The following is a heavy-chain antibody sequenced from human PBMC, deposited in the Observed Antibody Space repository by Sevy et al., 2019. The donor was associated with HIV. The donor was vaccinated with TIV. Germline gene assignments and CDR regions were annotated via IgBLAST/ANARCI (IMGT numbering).Heavy chain of an antibody. CDR2: FDPEEDEI. D-gene: IGHD3-16*01. CDR3: GTEEGGGRNY. CDR1: GHSLTELS. V-gene: IGHV1-24*01. Sequence: ASVKVSCKVSGHSLTELSIHWVRQVPGKGLEWMGGFDPEEDEIFYAQIFEDRVTMTEDTSTDTAYMELRNLRSEDTAVYYCGTEEGGGRNYWGQGTLVTVSS. J-gene: IGHJ4*02.